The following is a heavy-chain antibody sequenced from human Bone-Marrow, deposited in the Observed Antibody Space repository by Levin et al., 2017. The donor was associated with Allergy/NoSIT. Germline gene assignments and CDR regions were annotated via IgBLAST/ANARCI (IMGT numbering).Heavy chain of an antibody. CDR1: RFTFRNYG. CDR3: ARDISSRYFDL. J-gene: IGHJ2*01. V-gene: IGHV3-33*01. Sequence: HGESLKISCAASRFTFRNYGMHWFRQAPGKGLEWVAVIYYDGSNQYYADSVRGRFTVSRDNSKNTLFLQMNSLTAEDTAVYYCARDISSRYFDLWGRGTLVTVSS. CDR2: IYYDGSNQ.